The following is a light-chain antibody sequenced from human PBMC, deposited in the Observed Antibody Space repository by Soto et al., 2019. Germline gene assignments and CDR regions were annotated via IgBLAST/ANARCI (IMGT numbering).Light chain of an antibody. CDR1: QSVTSNY. CDR3: QQRSNWPRLT. Sequence: DIVLTQSPGTLSLSPWERATLSWGASQSVTSNYLAWYQQKPGQAPRLLIFGASIRVTGIPDRFIGSGSGTDFTLTISRLEPEDFAVYYCQQRSNWPRLTFGGGTKVDIK. J-gene: IGKJ4*01. V-gene: IGKV3D-20*02. CDR2: GAS.